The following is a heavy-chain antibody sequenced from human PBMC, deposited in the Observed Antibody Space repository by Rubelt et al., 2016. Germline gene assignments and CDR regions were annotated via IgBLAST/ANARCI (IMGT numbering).Heavy chain of an antibody. CDR3: ARGIDYYDSSGSVYYFDY. CDR2: IYYSGST. Sequence: QLQLQESGPGLVKPSETLSLTCTVSGGSISSSSYYWGWIRQPPGKGLEWIGSIYYSGSTYYNPSPKSRVTISVDTSKNQFSRELSSVTAADTAVYYCARGIDYYDSSGSVYYFDYWGQGTLVTVSS. J-gene: IGHJ4*02. CDR1: GGSISSSSYY. V-gene: IGHV4-39*07. D-gene: IGHD3-22*01.